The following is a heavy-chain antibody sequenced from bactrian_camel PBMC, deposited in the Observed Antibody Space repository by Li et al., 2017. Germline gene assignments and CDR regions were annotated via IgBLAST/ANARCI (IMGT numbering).Heavy chain of an antibody. CDR3: AARWSRCSSDWRDWDY. CDR2: VPGAGMTGDT. J-gene: IGHJ4*01. Sequence: SLRLSCAVSGRMNPLPFNSMGWFRQALGKERESVATVPGAGMTGDTAYADVVKGRFTISSDDAKNTVHLQMSSLKPEDTSMYYCAARWSRCSSDWRDWDYWGQGTQVTVS. V-gene: IGHV3S53*01. CDR1: GRMNPLPFNS. D-gene: IGHD6*01.